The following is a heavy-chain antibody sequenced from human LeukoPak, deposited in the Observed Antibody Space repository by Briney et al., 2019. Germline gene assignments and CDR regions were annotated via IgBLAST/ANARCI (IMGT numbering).Heavy chain of an antibody. CDR1: GFTFDNYA. Sequence: GGSLRLSCAASGFTFDNYAIHWVRQAPGKGFEWVSLISADGRSTYYADSVKGRFTISRDNSKNSLYLQMRSLRTEDTALYYCAKDSGWQLLRAEYFQHWGQGTLVTVSS. CDR3: AKDSGWQLLRAEYFQH. J-gene: IGHJ1*01. CDR2: ISADGRST. D-gene: IGHD2-15*01. V-gene: IGHV3-43*02.